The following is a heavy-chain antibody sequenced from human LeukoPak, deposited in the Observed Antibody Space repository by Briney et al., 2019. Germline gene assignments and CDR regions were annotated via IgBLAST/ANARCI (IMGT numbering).Heavy chain of an antibody. V-gene: IGHV6-1*01. Sequence: SQTLSLTCAISGDSASSNSAAWNWIRQSPSRGLEWLGRTYYRSKWYNDYAVSVKSRITINPDTSKNQFSLQLNSVTPEDTAVYYCARSPYSSGWYGFDYWGQGTLVTVSS. CDR3: ARSPYSSGWYGFDY. J-gene: IGHJ4*02. CDR2: TYYRSKWYN. D-gene: IGHD6-19*01. CDR1: GDSASSNSAA.